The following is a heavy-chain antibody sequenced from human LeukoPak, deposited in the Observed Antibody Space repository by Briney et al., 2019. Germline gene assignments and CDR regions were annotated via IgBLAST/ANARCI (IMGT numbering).Heavy chain of an antibody. CDR2: IYYSGST. J-gene: IGHJ2*01. CDR3: ARRNGAYCGGDCSWYFDL. CDR1: GGSISSSSYY. V-gene: IGHV4-39*01. Sequence: PSETLSLTCTVSGGSISSSSYYWGWIRQPPGKGLEWTGSIYYSGSTYYNPSLKSRVTISVDTSKNQFSLKLSSVTAADTAVYYCARRNGAYCGGDCSWYFDLWGRGTLVTVSS. D-gene: IGHD2-21*02.